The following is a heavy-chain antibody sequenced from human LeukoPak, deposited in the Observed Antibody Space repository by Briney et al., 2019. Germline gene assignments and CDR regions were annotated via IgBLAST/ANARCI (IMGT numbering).Heavy chain of an antibody. Sequence: GGSLRLSCAASGFTVSSNYMSWVRQAPGKGLEWVSIIYSGGSTYYADSVKGRFTISRDNSKNTLYLQMNSLRAEDTTVYYCAGTTVTRKYYYYYYGMDVWGQGTTVTVSS. CDR2: IYSGGST. CDR1: GFTVSSNY. D-gene: IGHD4-17*01. V-gene: IGHV3-66*01. J-gene: IGHJ6*02. CDR3: AGTTVTRKYYYYYYGMDV.